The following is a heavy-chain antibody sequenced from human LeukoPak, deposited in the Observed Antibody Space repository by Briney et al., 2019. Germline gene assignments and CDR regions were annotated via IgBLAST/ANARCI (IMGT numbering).Heavy chain of an antibody. D-gene: IGHD1-26*01. CDR1: GYSISSRRYY. Sequence: SQTLSLTCTVPGYSISSRRYYWSWSRQPSGEGLDWIVRFYTSLCANYTPSLKRGVTIFLDTSKNQFSLRLSSVTAADTAVYYCARAVGSSESNWFDPWGQGTLATVSS. CDR2: FYTSLCA. J-gene: IGHJ5*02. V-gene: IGHV4-61*02. CDR3: ARAVGSSESNWFDP.